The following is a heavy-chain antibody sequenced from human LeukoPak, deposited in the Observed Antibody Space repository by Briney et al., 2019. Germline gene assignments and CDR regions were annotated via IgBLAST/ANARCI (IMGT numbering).Heavy chain of an antibody. CDR3: ARSGTNYYYYYMDV. CDR1: GFTFNSYS. CDR2: ISGSGSST. J-gene: IGHJ6*03. Sequence: GGSLRLSCAASGFTFNSYSMNWVRQAPGKGLEWVSAISGSGSSTYYADAVKGRFTISRDNSKNTLYLQMNSLRAEDTAVYYCARSGTNYYYYYMDVWGKGTTATVSS. D-gene: IGHD1-26*01. V-gene: IGHV3-23*01.